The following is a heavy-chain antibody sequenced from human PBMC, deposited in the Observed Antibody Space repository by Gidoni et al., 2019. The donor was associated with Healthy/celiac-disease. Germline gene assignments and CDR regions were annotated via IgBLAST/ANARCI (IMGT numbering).Heavy chain of an antibody. Sequence: QVQLVESGGGVVQPGRSLRLSCAASGFTFSSYGMHWVRQAPGKGLEWVAVIWNDGSNKYYADSVKGRFTISRDNSKNTLYLQMNSLRAEDTAVYYCARESDDGRYFDWLLYTGGGWFDPWGQGTLVTVSS. J-gene: IGHJ5*02. CDR1: GFTFSSYG. CDR2: IWNDGSNK. V-gene: IGHV3-33*01. CDR3: ARESDDGRYFDWLLYTGGGWFDP. D-gene: IGHD3-9*01.